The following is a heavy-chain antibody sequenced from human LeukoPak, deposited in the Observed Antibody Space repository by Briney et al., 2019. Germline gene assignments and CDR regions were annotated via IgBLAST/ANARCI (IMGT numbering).Heavy chain of an antibody. CDR1: GFTFGDYY. CDR3: ARLKLLSWFDP. Sequence: GGSLRLSCAASGFTFGDYYMGWVRQAPGKGLEWVSVIYSGGSTYYADSVKGRFTISRHNSKNTLYLQMNSLRAEDTAVYYCARLKLLSWFDPWGQGTLVTVSS. D-gene: IGHD4-23*01. J-gene: IGHJ5*02. CDR2: IYSGGST. V-gene: IGHV3-53*04.